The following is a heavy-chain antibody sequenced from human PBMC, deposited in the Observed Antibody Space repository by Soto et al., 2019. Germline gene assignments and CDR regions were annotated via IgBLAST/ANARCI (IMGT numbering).Heavy chain of an antibody. J-gene: IGHJ5*02. V-gene: IGHV4-34*01. CDR3: ARGSPPYYDFWSGYPPTWFDP. CDR1: GGSFSGYY. CDR2: INHSGST. D-gene: IGHD3-3*01. Sequence: SETLSLTCAVYGGSFSGYYWIWIRQPPGKGLEWIGEINHSGSTNYNPSLKSRVTISVDTSKNQFSLKLSSVTAADTAVYYCARGSPPYYDFWSGYPPTWFDPWGQGTLVTVSS.